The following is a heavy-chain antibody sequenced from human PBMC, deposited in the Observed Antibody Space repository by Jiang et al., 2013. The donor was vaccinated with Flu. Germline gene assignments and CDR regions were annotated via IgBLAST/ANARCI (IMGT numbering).Heavy chain of an antibody. CDR3: ARLDGGSYAPYYYMDV. V-gene: IGHV4-39*01. J-gene: IGHJ6*03. D-gene: IGHD1-26*01. CDR2: IYYSGST. Sequence: GKGLEWIGSIYYSGSTYYNPSLKSRVTISVDTSKNQFSLKLSSVTAADTAVYYCARLDGGSYAPYYYMDVWGKGTTVTVSS.